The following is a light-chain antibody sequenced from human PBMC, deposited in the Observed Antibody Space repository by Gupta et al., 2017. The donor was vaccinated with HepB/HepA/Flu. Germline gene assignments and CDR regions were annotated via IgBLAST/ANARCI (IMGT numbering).Light chain of an antibody. V-gene: IGKV1-39*01. CDR3: QHRDSTSIT. CDR2: AAS. Sequence: DIQMTQSPSSLSASVGDRVTITCRASQSISSYLNWYQQKPGKAPKLLIYAASSLQSGVPSRFSGSGSGTDFTLTISRLQPEDFATYYCQHRDSTSITFGRGTKVDIK. CDR1: QSISSY. J-gene: IGKJ4*01.